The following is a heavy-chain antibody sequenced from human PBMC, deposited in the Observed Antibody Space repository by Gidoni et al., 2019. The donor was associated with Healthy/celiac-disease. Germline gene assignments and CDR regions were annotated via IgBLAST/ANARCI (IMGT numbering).Heavy chain of an antibody. J-gene: IGHJ2*01. Sequence: EVQLVESGGGLVQPGRSLRLSCAASGFTFDDYAMHWVRQAPGKALEWVSGISWNSGSIGYADSGKGRFTISRDNAKNSLYLQMNSLRAEDTALYYCAKLPEFYYDSSGYYRYFDLWGRGTLVTVSS. CDR2: ISWNSGSI. CDR1: GFTFDDYA. CDR3: AKLPEFYYDSSGYYRYFDL. D-gene: IGHD3-22*01. V-gene: IGHV3-9*01.